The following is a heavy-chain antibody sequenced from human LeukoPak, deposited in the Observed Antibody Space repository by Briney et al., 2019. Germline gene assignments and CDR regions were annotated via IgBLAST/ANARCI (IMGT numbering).Heavy chain of an antibody. CDR3: VKDRSIAVAGSDY. CDR1: GFTFGTFP. CDR2: LSSSGGST. Sequence: GGSLRLSCAASGFTFGTFPMGGVAQAPGKGRNGFSALSSSGGSTYYADSVKGRFTISRDNSKNTLYLQMNSLRAEDTAVYYCVKDRSIAVAGSDYWGQGTLVTVSS. V-gene: IGHV3-23*01. D-gene: IGHD6-19*01. J-gene: IGHJ4*02.